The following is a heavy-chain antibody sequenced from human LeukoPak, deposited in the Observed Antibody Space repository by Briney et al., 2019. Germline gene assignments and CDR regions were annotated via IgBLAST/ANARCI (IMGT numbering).Heavy chain of an antibody. J-gene: IGHJ4*02. Sequence: PSETLSLTCTVSGYSISSGYYWGWIRQPPGKGLEWIGSIYHSGSTYYNPSLKSRVTISVDTSKNQFSLKLSSVTAADTAVYYCARDHLGYCSSTSRYGAGLPLAWGQGTLVTVSS. CDR3: ARDHLGYCSSTSRYGAGLPLA. CDR2: IYHSGST. CDR1: GYSISSGYY. V-gene: IGHV4-38-2*02. D-gene: IGHD2-2*01.